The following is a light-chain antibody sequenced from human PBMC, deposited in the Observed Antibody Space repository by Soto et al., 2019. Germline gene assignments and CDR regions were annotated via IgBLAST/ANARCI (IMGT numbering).Light chain of an antibody. CDR3: QQYDSSPYT. CDR2: GAS. J-gene: IGKJ2*01. V-gene: IGKV3-20*01. Sequence: VLTQSPGTLSLSPGGRATLSCRASQSVSSSNLAWYQKKPGQAPRVLIYGASTRATGIPDRFSGSGSGTDFTLTISRLEPEDFAVYYCQQYDSSPYTFCQGTNLEIK. CDR1: QSVSSSN.